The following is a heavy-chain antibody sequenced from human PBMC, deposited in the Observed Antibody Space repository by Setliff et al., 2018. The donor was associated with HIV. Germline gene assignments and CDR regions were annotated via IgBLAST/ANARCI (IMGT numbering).Heavy chain of an antibody. CDR1: GSTNGVYY. J-gene: IGHJ3*02. D-gene: IGHD3-3*01. CDR3: ARGTYYDFWTEYGGAAFDI. Sequence: NPSETLSLTCTVSGSTNGVYYWTWIRHSAGKGLEWLGHTYKGGITNYNPSLKSRVSISSDAFKKQFSLRLTSVTAADTAVYYCARGTYYDFWTEYGGAAFDIWGQGTKVTVSS. V-gene: IGHV4-4*07. CDR2: TYKGGIT.